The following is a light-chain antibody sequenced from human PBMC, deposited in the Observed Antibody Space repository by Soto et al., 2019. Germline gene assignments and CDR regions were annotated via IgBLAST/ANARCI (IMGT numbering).Light chain of an antibody. J-gene: IGKJ4*01. CDR3: PPRRKWPPLS. CDR1: QSVSNS. V-gene: IGKV3-11*01. Sequence: DIVLTQSPATLSLSPGEGATLSCRASQSVSNSFAWYQQKPGQAPRLLIYYTSNSAPGIPARCIGSGSGTGFTLTITSLEPEDSAVYYCPPRRKWPPLSFGGGTKVAIK. CDR2: YTS.